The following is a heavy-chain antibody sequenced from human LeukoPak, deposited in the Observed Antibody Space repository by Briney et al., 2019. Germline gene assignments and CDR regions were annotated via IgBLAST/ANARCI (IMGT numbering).Heavy chain of an antibody. D-gene: IGHD1-26*01. CDR1: GFTLSSYG. J-gene: IGHJ4*02. V-gene: IGHV3-30*02. CDR2: IRYDGSDK. Sequence: GGSLRLSCAASGFTLSSYGIHWVRQAPGKGLEWVAFIRYDGSDKYYAGSVKGRFTISRDNSKNTPYLQMNSLRAEDTAVYYCAKDSYSGSYYVESFDYWGQGTLVTVSS. CDR3: AKDSYSGSYYVESFDY.